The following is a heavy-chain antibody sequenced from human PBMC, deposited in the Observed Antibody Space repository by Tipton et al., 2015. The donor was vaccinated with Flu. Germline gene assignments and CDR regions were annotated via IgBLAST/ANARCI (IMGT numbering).Heavy chain of an antibody. CDR3: ARGLTTVYAFDI. J-gene: IGHJ3*02. CDR2: IWFDGSDK. D-gene: IGHD4-17*01. Sequence: SLRLSCAASGFIFSSYGMHWVRQAPGKGLEWVAVIWFDGSDKYYADSVKGRFTISRDNSKNTLYLQINSLRAEDTAVYYCARGLTTVYAFDIWGQGTMVTVSS. V-gene: IGHV3-33*01. CDR1: GFIFSSYG.